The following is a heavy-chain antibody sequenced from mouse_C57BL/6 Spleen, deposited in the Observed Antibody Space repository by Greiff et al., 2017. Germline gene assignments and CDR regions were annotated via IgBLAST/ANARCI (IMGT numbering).Heavy chain of an antibody. CDR1: GYTFTDYN. Sequence: EVQLQQSGPELVKPGASVKMSCKASGYTFTDYNMHWVKQSHGKSLEWIGYINPNNGGTSYNQKFKGKATLTVNKSSSTAYMELRSLTSEDSAVYYCAPYYGSSPYYFDYWGQGTTLTVSS. CDR3: APYYGSSPYYFDY. V-gene: IGHV1-22*01. D-gene: IGHD1-1*01. J-gene: IGHJ2*01. CDR2: INPNNGGT.